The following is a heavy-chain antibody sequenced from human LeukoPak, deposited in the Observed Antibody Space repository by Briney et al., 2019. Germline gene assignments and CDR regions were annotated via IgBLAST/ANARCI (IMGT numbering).Heavy chain of an antibody. V-gene: IGHV1-18*01. CDR1: GYTFTTNG. J-gene: IGHJ5*01. CDR3: ARVSSSGWYIDS. CDR2: ISAYNGNT. D-gene: IGHD6-19*01. Sequence: ASVKVSCKASGYTFTTNGISWVRQAPGQGLEWMGWISAYNGNTNYAQKFQGRVTMTTDTSTTTAYMELRSLRSDGTAIFYCARVSSSGWYIDSWGQGTLVTVSS.